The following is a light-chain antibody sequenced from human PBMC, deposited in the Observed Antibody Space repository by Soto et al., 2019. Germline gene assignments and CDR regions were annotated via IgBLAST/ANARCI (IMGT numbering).Light chain of an antibody. V-gene: IGKV3-15*01. CDR2: GAS. Sequence: EIVVTQSRATLSMSPEDRPPLSCRASQSVRSNLAWYHQKPGQAPRLLIYGASTRAAGIPARFSGSGSGTEFTLTISRLQSEDFAVYYCQQYNTWRTFGQGTKVDIK. CDR1: QSVRSN. CDR3: QQYNTWRT. J-gene: IGKJ1*01.